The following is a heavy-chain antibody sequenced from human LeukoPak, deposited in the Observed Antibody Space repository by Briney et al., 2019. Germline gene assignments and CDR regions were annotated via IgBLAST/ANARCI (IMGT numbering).Heavy chain of an antibody. J-gene: IGHJ6*02. Sequence: GGSLRLSCAASGFTFSSYAMSWVRQAPGKGLVWVSRINSDGSSTSYADSVKGRFTISRDNAKNTLYLQMNSLRAEDTAVYYCARGETWLGYYGMDVWGQGTTVTVSS. V-gene: IGHV3-74*01. CDR3: ARGETWLGYYGMDV. D-gene: IGHD5-24*01. CDR2: INSDGSST. CDR1: GFTFSSYA.